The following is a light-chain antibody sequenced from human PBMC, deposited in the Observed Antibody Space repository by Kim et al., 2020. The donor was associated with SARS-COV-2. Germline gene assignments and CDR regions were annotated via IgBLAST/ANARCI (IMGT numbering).Light chain of an antibody. CDR2: GKS. CDR1: SLRSYY. Sequence: SSELTQDPAVSVALGQTVRITCQGDSLRSYYASWYQQKPGQAPLLVIFGKSNRPSGIPDRFSGSSSGNTASLTITGAQAEDEADYYCNSRDSSGNHVVFGGGTQLTVL. V-gene: IGLV3-19*01. CDR3: NSRDSSGNHVV. J-gene: IGLJ3*02.